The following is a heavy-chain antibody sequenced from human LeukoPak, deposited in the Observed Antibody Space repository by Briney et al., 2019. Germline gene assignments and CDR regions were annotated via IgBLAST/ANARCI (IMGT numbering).Heavy chain of an antibody. CDR3: ARDCTVTGFY. Sequence: PGGSLRLSCAASGLTFSSHWMHWVRQAPGKGLVWVSRITNDGSSTTYADSVKGRFTISRDNAKNSLYLQMNSLRAEDTAVYYCARDCTVTGFYWGQGTLVTVSS. CDR1: GLTFSSHW. CDR2: ITNDGSST. J-gene: IGHJ4*02. D-gene: IGHD4-17*01. V-gene: IGHV3-74*01.